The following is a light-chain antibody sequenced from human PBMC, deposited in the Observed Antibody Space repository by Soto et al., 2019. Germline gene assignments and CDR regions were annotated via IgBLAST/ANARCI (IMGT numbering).Light chain of an antibody. V-gene: IGKV3-20*01. Sequence: IVMTQSPATLSVSPWERATLSCRASQSVRNSYLAWYQQKPGQAPRLLIYGASSRATGIPDRFSGSGSGTDFTLTISRLEPEDFAVYYCQQYGSSSTFGQGTKVDIK. CDR3: QQYGSSST. CDR2: GAS. J-gene: IGKJ1*01. CDR1: QSVRNSY.